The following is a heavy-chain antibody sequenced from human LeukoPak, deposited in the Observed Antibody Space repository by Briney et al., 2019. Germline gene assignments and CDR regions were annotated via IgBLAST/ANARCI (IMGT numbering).Heavy chain of an antibody. CDR1: GFTFSSYA. V-gene: IGHV3-23*01. CDR2: ISGSGGST. Sequence: GGSLRLSCAASGFTFSSYAMSWVRQAPGKWLGWVSAISGSGGSTYYADSVTGRFATSRDNSKNALYLQMSSLRAQDTALYYCAVHIVVVPAARTDPVVAGNIDYWGQGPLVTVSP. CDR3: AVHIVVVPAARTDPVVAGNIDY. D-gene: IGHD2-2*01. J-gene: IGHJ4*02.